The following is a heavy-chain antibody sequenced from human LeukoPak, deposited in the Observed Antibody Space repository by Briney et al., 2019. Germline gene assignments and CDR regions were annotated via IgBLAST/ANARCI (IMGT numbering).Heavy chain of an antibody. CDR2: INPNSGGT. CDR3: AREKRSYYDSSGYYDAFDI. D-gene: IGHD3-22*01. J-gene: IGHJ3*02. Sequence: ASVKVSCKASGYTFTGYCMHWVRQAPGQGLEWMGWINPNSGGTNYAQKFQGRVTMTRDTSISTAYMELSRLRSDDTAVYYCAREKRSYYDSSGYYDAFDIWGQGTMVTVSS. CDR1: GYTFTGYC. V-gene: IGHV1-2*02.